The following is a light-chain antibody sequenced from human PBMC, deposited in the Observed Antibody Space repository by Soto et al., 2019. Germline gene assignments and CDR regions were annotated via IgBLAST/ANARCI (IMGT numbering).Light chain of an antibody. V-gene: IGKV3-20*01. Sequence: EIVLTQSPGTLSLSPGERATLSCRASQSVSSSYLAGYQQKPGQAPRLLIYGASARATGIPDRFSGSGSGTDFTLTISSLEPEDFAVYYCQQYGSSIFAFRPGTKVDIK. CDR2: GAS. J-gene: IGKJ3*01. CDR1: QSVSSSY. CDR3: QQYGSSIFA.